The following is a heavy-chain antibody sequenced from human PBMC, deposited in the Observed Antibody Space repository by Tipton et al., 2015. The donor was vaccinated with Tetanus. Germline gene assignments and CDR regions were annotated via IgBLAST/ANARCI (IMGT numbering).Heavy chain of an antibody. CDR2: IYYSGDT. J-gene: IGHJ4*02. CDR1: GDSITSSSYY. Sequence: GLVKPSETLSLTCSVSGDSITSSSYYWGWIRQPPGKGLEWIGSIYYSGDTYYTPSLKSRLTISVDTSKNQFSLKLNSVTASDTAVYYCAQGKSNQGMLSWGQGTLVTVSS. V-gene: IGHV4-39*01. D-gene: IGHD3-16*02. CDR3: AQGKSNQGMLS.